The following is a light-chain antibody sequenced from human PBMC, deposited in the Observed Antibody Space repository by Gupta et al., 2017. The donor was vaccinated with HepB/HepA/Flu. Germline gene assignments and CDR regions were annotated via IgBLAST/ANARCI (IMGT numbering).Light chain of an antibody. CDR2: SAS. V-gene: IGKV1-39*01. J-gene: IGKJ2*01. CDR3: NQSHLTMYT. CDR1: QTMSIY. Sequence: DFQMAQSPSSLSASVGDSGTITCRASQTMSIYLNWYQQKPGRAPNLLIYSASSLESGVPSRCSGRGSGTDFTLTIKSLQPEDFSTYDGNQSHLTMYTFGQGTKVEIK.